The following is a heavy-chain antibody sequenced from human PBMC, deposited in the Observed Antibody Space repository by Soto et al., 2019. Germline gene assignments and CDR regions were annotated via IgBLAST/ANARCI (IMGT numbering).Heavy chain of an antibody. CDR2: ISAYNGNT. J-gene: IGHJ4*02. V-gene: IGHV1-18*01. D-gene: IGHD3-22*01. Sequence: ASVKVSCKASGYTFSSYGMSGVRQAPGQGLEWMGWISAYNGNTNYAQKLQGRVTMTTDTSTSTAYMELRSLSSDGTAVYYCARGQGSGYLDYWGQGTLVTVSS. CDR3: ARGQGSGYLDY. CDR1: GYTFSSYG.